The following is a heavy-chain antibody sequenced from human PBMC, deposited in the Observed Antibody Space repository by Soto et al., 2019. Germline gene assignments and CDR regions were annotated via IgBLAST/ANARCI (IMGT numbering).Heavy chain of an antibody. V-gene: IGHV3-23*01. CDR3: AKYPEYSANDGSDFDY. D-gene: IGHD5-12*01. Sequence: GGSLRLSCAASGFTFRTYAMSWVRQAPGKGLEWVSVISGTGGTTYYADSVKGRFTISRDNSKSTLYLQMYSLRTEDTAVYYCAKYPEYSANDGSDFDYWGQGTLVTVSS. CDR2: ISGTGGTT. J-gene: IGHJ4*02. CDR1: GFTFRTYA.